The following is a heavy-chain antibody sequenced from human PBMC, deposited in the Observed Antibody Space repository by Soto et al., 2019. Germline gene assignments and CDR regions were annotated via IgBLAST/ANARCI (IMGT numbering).Heavy chain of an antibody. V-gene: IGHV4-34*01. CDR1: GGSFSGYY. J-gene: IGHJ5*02. D-gene: IGHD3-10*01. CDR2: INHSGST. CDR3: ARARPLLLWFGEPHNWFDP. Sequence: PSETLSLTCAVYGGSFSGYYWSWIRQPPGKGLEWIGEINHSGSTNYNPSLKSRVTISVDTSKNQFSLKLSSVTAADTAVYYCARARPLLLWFGEPHNWFDPWGQGTLVTVS.